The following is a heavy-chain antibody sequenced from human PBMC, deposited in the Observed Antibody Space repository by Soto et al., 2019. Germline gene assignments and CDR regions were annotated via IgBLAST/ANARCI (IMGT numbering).Heavy chain of an antibody. D-gene: IGHD6-19*01. Sequence: GGSLRLSCVVSGFTFRSYGMHWVRQAPGKGLEWVAVIWYDGSNKFYADSVKGRFTVSRDNSKNTLYLQMNSLTAEDTAVYYCVAGPDYFDYWGQGTLVTVSS. CDR2: IWYDGSNK. CDR1: GFTFRSYG. V-gene: IGHV3-30*02. CDR3: VAGPDYFDY. J-gene: IGHJ4*02.